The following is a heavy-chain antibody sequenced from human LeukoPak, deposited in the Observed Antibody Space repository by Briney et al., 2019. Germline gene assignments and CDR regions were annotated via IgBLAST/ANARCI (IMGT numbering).Heavy chain of an antibody. D-gene: IGHD2-2*01. Sequence: GASVKVSCKASGYTFTGYYMHWVRQAPGQGLEWMGWINPNSGGTNYAQKFQGRVTMTRDTSISTAYMELSRLRSDDTAMYYCARAGEVVVVPAASPFDYWGQGTLVTVSS. CDR1: GYTFTGYY. CDR2: INPNSGGT. J-gene: IGHJ4*02. CDR3: ARAGEVVVVPAASPFDY. V-gene: IGHV1-2*02.